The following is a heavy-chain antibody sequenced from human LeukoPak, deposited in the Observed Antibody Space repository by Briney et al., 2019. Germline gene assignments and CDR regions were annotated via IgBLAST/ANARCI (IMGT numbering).Heavy chain of an antibody. J-gene: IGHJ5*02. V-gene: IGHV4-4*07. D-gene: IGHD3-10*01. Sequence: PSETLSLTCTVSGGSISSYYWSWLRQPAGKGLEWIGRIYTSGSTTYNPSLKSRVTMSVDTSKNQFSLKLSSVTAADTAIYCCARDSGTTGEVKFDPWGQGTLVTVSS. CDR1: GGSISSYY. CDR2: IYTSGST. CDR3: ARDSGTTGEVKFDP.